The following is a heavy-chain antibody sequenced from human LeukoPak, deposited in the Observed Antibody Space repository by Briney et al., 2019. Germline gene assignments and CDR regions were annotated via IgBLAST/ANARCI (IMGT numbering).Heavy chain of an antibody. J-gene: IGHJ4*02. D-gene: IGHD3-10*01. V-gene: IGHV3-7*01. CDR3: AREWGSGSYAHFDY. CDR2: IKQDGSDK. Sequence: PGGSLRLSCAASGFTFSSYWMSWVRQAPGKGLEWVANIKQDGSDKYYVDSVKGRFTISRDNAKNSLYLQMNILRAEDTAVYCGAREWGSGSYAHFDYWGQGTLVTVSS. CDR1: GFTFSSYW.